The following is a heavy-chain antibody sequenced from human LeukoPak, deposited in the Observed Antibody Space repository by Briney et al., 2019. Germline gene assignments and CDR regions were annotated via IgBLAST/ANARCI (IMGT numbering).Heavy chain of an antibody. CDR3: ASPYSSSWPEIDY. Sequence: PGGSLRLSCAASGFTVSINYMSWVRKAPGKGLEWVSVIYSGGRTDYADSVKGRFTISRDNSKSTLYLQMSSRRAEDTAVYYCASPYSSSWPEIDYWGQGTLVTVSS. CDR2: IYSGGRT. D-gene: IGHD6-13*01. CDR1: GFTVSINY. V-gene: IGHV3-66*01. J-gene: IGHJ4*02.